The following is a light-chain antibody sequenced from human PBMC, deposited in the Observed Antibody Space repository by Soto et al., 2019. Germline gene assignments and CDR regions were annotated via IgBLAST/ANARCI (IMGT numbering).Light chain of an antibody. CDR2: DVS. V-gene: IGLV2-14*03. J-gene: IGLJ1*01. Sequence: QSALTQPASVSGSPGQSITISCTGTRSDVGGYNFVSWYQQHPGKAPKLMIYDVSNRPSGVSTRFSGSKSGNTASLTISGLQAEDEADYYCSSYRSTSTGVFGTGTKVTVL. CDR3: SSYRSTSTGV. CDR1: RSDVGGYNF.